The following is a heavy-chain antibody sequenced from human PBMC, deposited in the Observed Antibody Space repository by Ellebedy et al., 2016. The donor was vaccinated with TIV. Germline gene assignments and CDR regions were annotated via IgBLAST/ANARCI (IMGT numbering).Heavy chain of an antibody. Sequence: GESLKISCAASGFTFSSYVMHWVRQAPGKGLEWVAVISYDGSNKYYADSVKGRFTISRDNSKNTLYLQMNSLRAEDTAVYYCARDGPVRNDYWGQGTLVTVSS. CDR2: ISYDGSNK. J-gene: IGHJ4*02. CDR1: GFTFSSYV. V-gene: IGHV3-30-3*01. D-gene: IGHD4-11*01. CDR3: ARDGPVRNDY.